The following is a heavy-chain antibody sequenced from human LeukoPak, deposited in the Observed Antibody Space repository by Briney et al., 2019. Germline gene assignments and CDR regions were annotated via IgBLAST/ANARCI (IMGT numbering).Heavy chain of an antibody. CDR3: AKVSSLGYCSGGSCYYFDY. J-gene: IGHJ4*02. CDR1: GYPFSNYG. CDR2: ISGRATNT. D-gene: IGHD2-15*01. V-gene: IGHV3-48*01. Sequence: GGSLRLSCAASGYPFSNYGMDWVRQTPGRGLEWISYISGRATNTEYADSVKARFTISRDNSKNTLYLQMNSLRAEDTAVYYCAKVSSLGYCSGGSCYYFDYWGQGTLVTVSS.